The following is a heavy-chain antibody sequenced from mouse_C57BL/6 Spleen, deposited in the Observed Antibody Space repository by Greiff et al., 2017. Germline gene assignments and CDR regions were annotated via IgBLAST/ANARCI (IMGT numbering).Heavy chain of an antibody. CDR1: GFTFSSYA. Sequence: DVMLVESGEGLVKPGGSLKLSCAASGFTFSSYAMSWVRQTPEKRLEWVAYISSGGDYIYYADTVKGRFTISRDNARNTLYLQMSSLKSEDTAMYYCTRDGTTVVRGYFDDWGQGTTLTVSS. CDR3: TRDGTTVVRGYFDD. CDR2: ISSGGDYI. D-gene: IGHD1-1*01. V-gene: IGHV5-9-1*02. J-gene: IGHJ2*01.